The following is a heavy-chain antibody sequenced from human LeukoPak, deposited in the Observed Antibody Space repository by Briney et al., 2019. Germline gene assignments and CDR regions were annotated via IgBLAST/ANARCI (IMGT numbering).Heavy chain of an antibody. V-gene: IGHV3-11*01. Sequence: PGGSLRLSCAASGFTFSDYYMSWIRQAPGKGLEWVSYISSSGSTIYYADSVKGRFTISRDNAKNSLYLQMNSLRAEDTAVYYCARASRYCSSTSCTYYFDYWGQGTLVTVPS. CDR2: ISSSGSTI. CDR3: ARASRYCSSTSCTYYFDY. J-gene: IGHJ4*02. CDR1: GFTFSDYY. D-gene: IGHD2-2*01.